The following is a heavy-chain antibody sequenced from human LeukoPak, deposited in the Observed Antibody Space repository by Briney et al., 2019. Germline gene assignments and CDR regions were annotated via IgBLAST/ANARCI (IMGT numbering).Heavy chain of an antibody. V-gene: IGHV3-30*02. CDR2: IRYEGSKK. CDR1: GFTVSSNY. D-gene: IGHD1-26*01. CDR3: AKTNRGGVGASRYAFDI. J-gene: IGHJ3*02. Sequence: GGSLRLSCAASGFTVSSNYMSWVRQAPGKGLEWVAFIRYEGSKKYYADSVKGRFTISRDNSKNTLYLQMNSLGAEDTAVYYCAKTNRGGVGASRYAFDIWGQGTMVTVSS.